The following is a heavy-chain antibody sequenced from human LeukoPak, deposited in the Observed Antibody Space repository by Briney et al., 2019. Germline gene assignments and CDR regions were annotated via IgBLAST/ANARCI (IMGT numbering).Heavy chain of an antibody. CDR3: ATLRYYYDSSGYPT. J-gene: IGHJ5*02. CDR1: GYTLTELS. V-gene: IGHV1-24*01. Sequence: GASVNVSCKVSGYTLTELSMHWVRQAPGKGLEWMGGSDPEDGETIYAQKFQGRVAMTEDTSTDTAYMELSSLRSEDTAVYYCATLRYYYDSSGYPTWGQGTLVTVSS. D-gene: IGHD3-22*01. CDR2: SDPEDGET.